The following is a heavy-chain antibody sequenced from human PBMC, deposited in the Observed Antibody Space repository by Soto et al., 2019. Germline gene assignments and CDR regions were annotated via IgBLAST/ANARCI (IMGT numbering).Heavy chain of an antibody. Sequence: ASVKVSCKVSGYTLTELSMHWVRQAPGKGLEWMGGLDPEDGETIYAQKFQGRVTMTEDTSTDTAYMELSSLRSEDTAVYYCATMGKDSSGYYPLPIDYWGQGTLVTVSS. J-gene: IGHJ4*02. D-gene: IGHD3-22*01. CDR1: GYTLTELS. CDR2: LDPEDGET. CDR3: ATMGKDSSGYYPLPIDY. V-gene: IGHV1-24*01.